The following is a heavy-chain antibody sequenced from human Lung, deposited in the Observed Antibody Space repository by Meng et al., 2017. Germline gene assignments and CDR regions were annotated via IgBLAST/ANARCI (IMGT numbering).Heavy chain of an antibody. CDR1: GGSFSDYY. V-gene: IGHV4-34*01. J-gene: IGHJ4*02. CDR2: INQSGST. CDR3: ARGPTTMAHDFDY. Sequence: VQLPQWGDALLKPSETLSLTCVVSGGSFSDYYWSWIRQPPGKGLEWIVEINQSGSTNYNPSLESRATISADTSQNNLSLKLSSVTAADSAVYYCARGPTTMAHDFDYWGQGTLVTVSS. D-gene: IGHD4-11*01.